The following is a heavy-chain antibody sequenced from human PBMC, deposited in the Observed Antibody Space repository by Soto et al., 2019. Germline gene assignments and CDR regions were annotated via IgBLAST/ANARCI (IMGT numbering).Heavy chain of an antibody. CDR1: EYTFTNYA. V-gene: IGHV1-3*01. CDR3: ARGERYYYDSSGYFGFDY. J-gene: IGHJ4*02. D-gene: IGHD3-22*01. Sequence: SVKVSCKAAEYTFTNYAIHWGRQAPGQRLEWMGWINAGNGHTKYSQKFQARVTITRDTSASTAYMELSSLRSEDTAVYYCARGERYYYDSSGYFGFDYWGQGTLVTVPQ. CDR2: INAGNGHT.